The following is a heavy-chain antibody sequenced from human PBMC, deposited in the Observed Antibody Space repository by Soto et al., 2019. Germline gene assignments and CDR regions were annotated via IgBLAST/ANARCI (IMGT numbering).Heavy chain of an antibody. Sequence: QVQLVQSGAEVKKPGASVKVSCKASGYTFTSYGISWVRQAPGQGLEWMGWISAYNGNTNYAQKLQCRVTMPTDTSTSTAYMELRSLRSDDTAVYYCARDNPVFPVGNWFDPWGQGTLVTVSS. CDR1: GYTFTSYG. CDR2: ISAYNGNT. J-gene: IGHJ5*02. D-gene: IGHD1-26*01. V-gene: IGHV1-18*01. CDR3: ARDNPVFPVGNWFDP.